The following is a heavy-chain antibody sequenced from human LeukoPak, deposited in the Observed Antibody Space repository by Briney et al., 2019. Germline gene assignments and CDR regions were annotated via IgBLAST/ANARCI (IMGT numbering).Heavy chain of an antibody. V-gene: IGHV3-48*01. D-gene: IGHD1-1*01. Sequence: PGRSLRLSCAASGFTFSSYSMNWVRQAPGKGLEWVSYISSSSSNIYYADSVKGRFTISRDNAKNSLYLQMNSLRAEDTAVYYCARLERRWGPFDYWGQGTLVTVSS. CDR1: GFTFSSYS. CDR3: ARLERRWGPFDY. J-gene: IGHJ4*02. CDR2: ISSSSSNI.